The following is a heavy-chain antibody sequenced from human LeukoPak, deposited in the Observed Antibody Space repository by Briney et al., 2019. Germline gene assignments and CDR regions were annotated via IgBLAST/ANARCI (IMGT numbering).Heavy chain of an antibody. CDR1: GGSFSGYY. D-gene: IGHD1-7*01. CDR3: ARGPWDNWKYQGAHFDY. J-gene: IGHJ4*02. CDR2: INHSGST. V-gene: IGHV4-34*01. Sequence: PSETLSLTCAVYGGSFSGYYWSWIRQPPGKGLEWIGEINHSGSTNYNPSLKSRVTISVDTSKNQCSLTLSSVTAADTAVYYCARGPWDNWKYQGAHFDYWGQGTLVTVSS.